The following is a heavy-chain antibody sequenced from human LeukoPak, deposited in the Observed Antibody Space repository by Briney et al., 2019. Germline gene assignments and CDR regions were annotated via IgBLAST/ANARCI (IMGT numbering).Heavy chain of an antibody. J-gene: IGHJ4*02. V-gene: IGHV1-2*02. D-gene: IGHD3-3*02. CDR3: ARETSLAY. CDR1: GYTFTNYY. Sequence: ASVKVSFKASGYTFTNYYINWVRQAPGQGLEWLGWINPNSGDTNYAQKFQGRVTMTRDTSISTAYMDLSSLRSDDTAVYYCARETSLAYWGQGTLVTVSS. CDR2: INPNSGDT.